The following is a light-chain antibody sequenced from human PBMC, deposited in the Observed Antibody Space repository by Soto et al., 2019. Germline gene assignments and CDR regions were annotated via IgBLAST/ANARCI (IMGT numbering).Light chain of an antibody. V-gene: IGKV3-20*01. Sequence: EIVLTQSPGTLSLSPGVRATLSCRASQTVSSSYFAWSQQKPGQPPMPLIYGASNRATGVADRFSGSGSGTDFTLTVSRLEPEDCAVYFCQLYGTSPLFTFGLGTKLEIK. CDR3: QLYGTSPLFT. CDR2: GAS. CDR1: QTVSSSY. J-gene: IGKJ2*01.